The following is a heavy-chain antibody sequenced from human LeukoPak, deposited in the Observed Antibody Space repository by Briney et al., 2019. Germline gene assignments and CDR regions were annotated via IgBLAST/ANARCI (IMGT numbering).Heavy chain of an antibody. CDR2: MYHNRGT. D-gene: IGHD3-10*01. CDR3: ASYYASGVSAYNYYGMNV. Sequence: SETLSLTCAVSGYSISSGYYWGWIRQPPGKGLEWIGSMYHNRGTYYNPSLKSRVTISMDTTKNQFSLRLSSVTAADTAVYYCASYYASGVSAYNYYGMNVWGKGTTVTVSS. V-gene: IGHV4-38-2*01. CDR1: GYSISSGYY. J-gene: IGHJ6*04.